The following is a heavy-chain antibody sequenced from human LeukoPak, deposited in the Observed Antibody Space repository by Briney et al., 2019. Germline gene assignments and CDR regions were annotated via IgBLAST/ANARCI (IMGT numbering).Heavy chain of an antibody. CDR2: ISWSSGSI. V-gene: IGHV3-9*01. CDR3: AKAYCSGGSCLEGFYFFALDV. D-gene: IGHD2-15*01. Sequence: GRSLRLSCAASGFTFDNYAMHWVRQPPGKGLEWVSGISWSSGSIGYADSVKGRFAIYRDKAKNSVYMEMNSLRAEDTALYYCAKAYCSGGSCLEGFYFFALDVWGQGTTVTVSS. J-gene: IGHJ6*02. CDR1: GFTFDNYA.